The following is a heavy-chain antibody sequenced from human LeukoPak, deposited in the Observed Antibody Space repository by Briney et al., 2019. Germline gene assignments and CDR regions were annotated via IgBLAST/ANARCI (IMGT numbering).Heavy chain of an antibody. Sequence: SETLSLTCTVSGGSISSDRFYWPWVRQPAGKGLEWIGRIKSSNTHYNPSLKSRVSISLDTSTNQFSLKLSSLTAADTAVYYCARVPDWTYVPDYWGQGTLVTVSS. CDR3: ARVPDWTYVPDY. CDR1: GGSISSDRFY. D-gene: IGHD3-16*01. V-gene: IGHV4-61*02. J-gene: IGHJ4*02. CDR2: IKSSNT.